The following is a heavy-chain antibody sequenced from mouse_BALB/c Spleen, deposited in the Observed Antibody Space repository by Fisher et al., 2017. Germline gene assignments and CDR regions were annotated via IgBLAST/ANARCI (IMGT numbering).Heavy chain of an antibody. CDR3: TRSGYAMDY. Sequence: KFKGKATLTVDKSSSTAYMRLSSPTSEDSAVYYCTRSGYAMDYWGQGTSVTVSS. J-gene: IGHJ4*01. V-gene: IGHV1-69*02.